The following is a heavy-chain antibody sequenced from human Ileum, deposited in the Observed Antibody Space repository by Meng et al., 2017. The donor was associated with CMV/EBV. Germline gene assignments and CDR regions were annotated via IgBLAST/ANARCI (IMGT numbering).Heavy chain of an antibody. J-gene: IGHJ4*02. CDR1: GYTFTSNN. CDR2: IDTNTGNP. D-gene: IGHD1-26*01. CDR3: ARDGLSGRYFDY. V-gene: IGHV7-4-1*02. Sequence: QVHLVKSGSELKKPGASVKVSCKTSGYTFTSNNIIWVRQAPGQGPEWMGWIDTNTGNPTYAQGFTGRFVFSLDTSVNTAYLQISSLKAEDTAVYYCARDGLSGRYFDYWGQGTLVTVSS.